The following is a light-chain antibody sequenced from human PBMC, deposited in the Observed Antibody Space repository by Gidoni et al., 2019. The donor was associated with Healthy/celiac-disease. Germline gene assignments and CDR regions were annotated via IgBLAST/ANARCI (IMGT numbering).Light chain of an antibody. V-gene: IGLV3-1*01. Sequence: YELTQPPSPSVSPGQTASITCSGDKLGDKYACWYKQKPGQSPVLVIYQDSKRPSGIPERFSGSNSGNTATLTISGTQAMDEADYYCQAWDSSTVVFGGGTKLTVL. CDR1: KLGDKY. CDR2: QDS. J-gene: IGLJ2*01. CDR3: QAWDSSTVV.